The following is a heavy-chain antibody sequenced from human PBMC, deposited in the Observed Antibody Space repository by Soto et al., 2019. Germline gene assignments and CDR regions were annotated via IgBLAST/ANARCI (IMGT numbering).Heavy chain of an antibody. V-gene: IGHV4-4*02. CDR1: GGSISSTNW. Sequence: QVQLQESGPGLVKPSGTLSLTCAVSGGSISSTNWWSWVRQSPGKGVEWIGEIYHSGSTNYNPSLKSRVTISVDQSMNQLSLKLSSVTAADTAVYYCARAHYYDNSDYDRPLYYYYGMDVWGQGTTVTVSS. CDR2: IYHSGST. CDR3: ARAHYYDNSDYDRPLYYYYGMDV. J-gene: IGHJ6*02. D-gene: IGHD3-22*01.